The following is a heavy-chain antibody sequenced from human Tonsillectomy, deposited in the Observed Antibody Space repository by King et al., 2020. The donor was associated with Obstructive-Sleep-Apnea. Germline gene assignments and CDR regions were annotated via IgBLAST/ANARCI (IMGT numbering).Heavy chain of an antibody. Sequence: VQLVESGGGLVHPGGSLRLSCVASGFSFSGYAMSWVRQAPGKGLEWVSVISLSGDKTEYADSVRGRFTTSRDNSKNTLYLQMDSLRAEDTAVYYCAKDHRGYYYGMDVWGQGTTVTVSS. CDR3: AKDHRGYYYGMDV. J-gene: IGHJ6*02. CDR1: GFSFSGYA. V-gene: IGHV3-23*04. CDR2: ISLSGDKT.